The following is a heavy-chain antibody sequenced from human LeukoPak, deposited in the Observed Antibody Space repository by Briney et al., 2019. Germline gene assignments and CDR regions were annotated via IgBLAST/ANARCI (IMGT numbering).Heavy chain of an antibody. Sequence: PSETLSLTCTVSGGSVSDSSYYWGWIRQPPGKGLEWIGSIYYSGSTYYNPSLKSRVTISVDTSKNQFSLKLSSVTAADTAVYYCAREGGIAVAGTPQTTCWGQGTLVTVSS. D-gene: IGHD6-19*01. V-gene: IGHV4-39*07. CDR3: AREGGIAVAGTPQTTC. J-gene: IGHJ4*02. CDR2: IYYSGST. CDR1: GGSVSDSSYY.